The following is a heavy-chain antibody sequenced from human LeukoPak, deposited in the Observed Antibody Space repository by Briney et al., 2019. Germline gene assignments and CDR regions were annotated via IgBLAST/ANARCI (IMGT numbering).Heavy chain of an antibody. Sequence: TPSETLSLTCTVPGVSISSGGYYWSWIRQHPGKGLEWIGYIYYSGSTYYNPSLKSRVTISVDTSKNQFSLKLTSVTAADTAVYFCARAGGFFSPFGYWGQGTLVTVSS. J-gene: IGHJ4*02. CDR1: GVSISSGGYY. CDR2: IYYSGST. V-gene: IGHV4-31*03. D-gene: IGHD3-3*01. CDR3: ARAGGFFSPFGY.